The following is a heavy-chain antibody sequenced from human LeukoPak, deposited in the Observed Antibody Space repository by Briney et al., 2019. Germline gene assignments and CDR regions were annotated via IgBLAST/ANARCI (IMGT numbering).Heavy chain of an antibody. V-gene: IGHV1-69*05. CDR3: ARGPELERFDD. Sequence: SVKVSCKTSGGTFSSYAISRVRQAPGQGLEWMGGIIPIFGTANYAQKFQGRVTITTDESTSTAYMELSSLRSEDTAVYYCARGPELERFDDWGQGTLVTVSS. CDR2: IIPIFGTA. D-gene: IGHD1-1*01. CDR1: GGTFSSYA. J-gene: IGHJ4*02.